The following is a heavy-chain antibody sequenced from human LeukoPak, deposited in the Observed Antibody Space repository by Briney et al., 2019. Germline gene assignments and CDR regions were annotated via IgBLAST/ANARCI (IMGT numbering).Heavy chain of an antibody. CDR1: GGSFSGYY. CDR2: INHSGST. V-gene: IGHV4-34*01. D-gene: IGHD5-18*01. Sequence: SETLSLTCAVYGGSFSGYYWSWIRQPPGKGLEWIGEINHSGSTNYNSSLKSRVTISVDTSKNQFSLKVSSVTAADTAVYYCAREKMRRYSYGYAHWGQGTPVTVSS. J-gene: IGHJ4*02. CDR3: AREKMRRYSYGYAH.